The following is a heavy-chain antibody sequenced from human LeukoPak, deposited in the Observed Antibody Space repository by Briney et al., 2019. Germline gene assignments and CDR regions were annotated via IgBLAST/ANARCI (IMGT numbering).Heavy chain of an antibody. CDR3: AKGLYYYYHGMDV. CDR1: GFTFSSYG. J-gene: IGHJ6*02. Sequence: GGSLRLSCAASGFTFSSYGMHWVRQAPGKGLEWVAVISNDGSNKCYADSVKGRFTISRDNSKNTLYLQMNSLRAEDTAVYYCAKGLYYYYHGMDVWGQGTTVTVSS. CDR2: ISNDGSNK. V-gene: IGHV3-30*18.